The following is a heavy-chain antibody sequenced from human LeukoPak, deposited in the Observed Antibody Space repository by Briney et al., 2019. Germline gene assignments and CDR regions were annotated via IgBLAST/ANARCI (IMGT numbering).Heavy chain of an antibody. V-gene: IGHV3-33*06. CDR3: AKAINFDWLPNDY. CDR1: GFTFSSYG. J-gene: IGHJ4*02. Sequence: PGGSLRLSCAASGFTFSSYGMHWVRQAPGKGLEWVAVIWYDGSNKYYADPVKGRFTISRDNSKNTLYLQMNSLRAEDTAVYYCAKAINFDWLPNDYWGQGTLVSVSS. D-gene: IGHD3-9*01. CDR2: IWYDGSNK.